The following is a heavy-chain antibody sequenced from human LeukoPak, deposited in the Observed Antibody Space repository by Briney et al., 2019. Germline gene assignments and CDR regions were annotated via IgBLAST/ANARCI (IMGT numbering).Heavy chain of an antibody. D-gene: IGHD1-26*01. CDR3: AKGGKWDVTPFDY. V-gene: IGHV3-23*01. CDR2: SIGSGGSA. J-gene: IGHJ4*02. CDR1: GFTFSTYT. Sequence: GGSLTLSCVASGFTFSTYTMNWIRQAPGKGLEWVSGSIGSGGSAFYADSVKGRFSISRDTSKNTLFLHMNNLRAGDTAVYYCAKGGKWDVTPFDYWGQGTLVTVSS.